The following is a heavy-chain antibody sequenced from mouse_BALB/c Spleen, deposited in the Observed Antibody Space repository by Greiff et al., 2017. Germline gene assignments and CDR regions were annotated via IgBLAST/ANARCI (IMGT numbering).Heavy chain of an antibody. CDR2: ISSGGSYT. V-gene: IGHV5-9-4*01. D-gene: IGHD2-3*01. CDR1: GFTFSSYA. Sequence: EVQVVESGGGLVKPGGSLKLSCAASGFTFSSYAMSWVRQSPEKRLEWVAEISSGGSYTYYPDTVTGRFTISRDNAKNTLYLEMSSLRSEDTAMYYCAMRMIAWFAYWGQGTLVTVSA. CDR3: AMRMIAWFAY. J-gene: IGHJ3*01.